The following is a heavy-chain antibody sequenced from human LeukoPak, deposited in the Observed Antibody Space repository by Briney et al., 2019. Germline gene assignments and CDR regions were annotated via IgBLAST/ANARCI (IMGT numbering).Heavy chain of an antibody. CDR2: ISSSSSYI. CDR3: ARFRGMATISDY. D-gene: IGHD5-24*01. V-gene: IGHV3-21*01. J-gene: IGHJ4*02. CDR1: GFTFSSHS. Sequence: GGSLRLSCAASGFTFSSHSMNWVRQAPGKGLEWVSSISSSSSYIYYADSVKGRFTISRDNAKNSLYLEMNSLRAEDTAVYYWARFRGMATISDYWGQGTLVTVSS.